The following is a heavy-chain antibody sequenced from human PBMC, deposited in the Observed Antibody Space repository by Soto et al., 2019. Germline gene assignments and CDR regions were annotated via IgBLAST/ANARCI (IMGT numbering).Heavy chain of an antibody. CDR2: INHSGST. CDR3: ARGHNWVIAAVGSAEGELSDY. Sequence: SETLSLTCAVYGGSFSGYYWSWIRQPPGKGLEWIGEINHSGSTNYNPSLKSRVTISVDTSKNQFSLKLSSVTAADTAVYYCARGHNWVIAAVGSAEGELSDYWGQGTLVTVSS. CDR1: GGSFSGYY. J-gene: IGHJ4*02. V-gene: IGHV4-34*01. D-gene: IGHD6-13*01.